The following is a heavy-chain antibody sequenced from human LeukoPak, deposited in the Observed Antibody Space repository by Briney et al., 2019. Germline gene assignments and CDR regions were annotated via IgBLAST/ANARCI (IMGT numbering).Heavy chain of an antibody. Sequence: PGGSLRLSCAASGFTFSSYWVSWVRQAPGKGLEWVANIKQDGSEKYYVDSVKGRFTISRDNAKNSLYLQMNSLRAEDTAVYYCARSEMTTITYPDYWGRGTPVTVSS. CDR1: GFTFSSYW. CDR2: IKQDGSEK. D-gene: IGHD5-24*01. J-gene: IGHJ4*02. V-gene: IGHV3-7*01. CDR3: ARSEMTTITYPDY.